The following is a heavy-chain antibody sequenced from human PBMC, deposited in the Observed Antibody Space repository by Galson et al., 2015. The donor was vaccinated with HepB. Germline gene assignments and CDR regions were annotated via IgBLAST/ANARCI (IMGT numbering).Heavy chain of an antibody. V-gene: IGHV1-3*01. J-gene: IGHJ5*02. Sequence: SVKVSCKASGYSFINYAMHWVRQAPGQRPEWMGWINPANSKTKYSQKFQDRVTITSDTSATTAYMELSSLRSEDAAIYYCARDRGGQNWFDPWGQGTLVTVSS. D-gene: IGHD3-16*01. CDR2: INPANSKT. CDR3: ARDRGGQNWFDP. CDR1: GYSFINYA.